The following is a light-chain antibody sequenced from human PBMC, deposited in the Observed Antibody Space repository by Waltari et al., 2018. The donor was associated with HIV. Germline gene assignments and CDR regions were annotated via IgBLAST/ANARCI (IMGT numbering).Light chain of an antibody. V-gene: IGLV1-47*01. CDR2: RNY. J-gene: IGLJ2*01. Sequence: QSVLTQPPSASGTPGQRVTISCSGSSSNIGSKYVYWYQQLPGTAPKLLIYRNYQRPSGVPDRFSCSKSGTSASLAISGLRSEDEADYYCAAWDDSLSGRGVFGGGTKLTVL. CDR1: SSNIGSKY. CDR3: AAWDDSLSGRGV.